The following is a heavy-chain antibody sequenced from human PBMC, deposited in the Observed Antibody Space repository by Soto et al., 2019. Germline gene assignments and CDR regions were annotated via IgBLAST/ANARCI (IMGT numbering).Heavy chain of an antibody. V-gene: IGHV5-10-1*01. CDR2: IDPSDSYT. CDR3: ARQWGRDSSGYYYYFDY. J-gene: IGHJ4*02. D-gene: IGHD3-22*01. CDR1: GYSFTSYW. Sequence: PGESLKISCKGSGYSFTSYWISWVRQMPGKGLEWMERIDPSDSYTNYSPSFQGHVTISADKSISTAYLQWSSLKASDTAMYYCARQWGRDSSGYYYYFDYWGQGTMVTVSS.